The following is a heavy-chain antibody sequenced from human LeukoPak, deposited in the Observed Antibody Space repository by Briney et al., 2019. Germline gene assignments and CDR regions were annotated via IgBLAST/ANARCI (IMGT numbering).Heavy chain of an antibody. CDR2: IGGGDT. V-gene: IGHV3-23*01. J-gene: IGHJ6*03. CDR1: GFTFRNFA. CDR3: AKMKGQRLNDYCMDV. Sequence: GGSLRLSCSASGFTFRNFAISWVRQAPGKGLEWVSSIGGGDTHYADSVKGRFTISRDDTRSTVDLQMSSLRAEDTAVYYCAKMKGQRLNDYCMDVWGKGTTVTVSS.